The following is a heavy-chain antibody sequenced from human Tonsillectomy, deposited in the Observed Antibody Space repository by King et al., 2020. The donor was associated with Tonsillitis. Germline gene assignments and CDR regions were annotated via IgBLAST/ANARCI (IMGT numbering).Heavy chain of an antibody. CDR2: IRSKANNYAT. J-gene: IGHJ4*02. V-gene: IGHV3-73*02. CDR3: TRLAAPEYGDYGDY. CDR1: GFAFSGSA. D-gene: IGHD4-17*01. Sequence: VQLVESGGGLVQPGGSLKLSCAASGFAFSGSAIHWVRQASGKGLEWVGRIRSKANNYATAYAASVKGRFTISRDDSKKTAYLKMNSLKTEDTAVYYCTRLAAPEYGDYGDYWGQGTLVTVSS.